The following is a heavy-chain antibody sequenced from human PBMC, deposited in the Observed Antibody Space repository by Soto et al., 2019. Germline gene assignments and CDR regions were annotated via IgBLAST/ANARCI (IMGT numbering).Heavy chain of an antibody. CDR1: GLSFSDYD. J-gene: IGHJ4*02. CDR3: ARPTWRGSPACFDY. Sequence: PGGSLRLSCAASGLSFSDYDMSWIRQAPGKGLEWLGYISASGTTISIADSVKGRFTISRDNAKNPLYLHMNSLRVDDAAVYYCARPTWRGSPACFDYWCQGTLVTVSS. D-gene: IGHD3-16*01. CDR2: ISASGTTI. V-gene: IGHV3-11*01.